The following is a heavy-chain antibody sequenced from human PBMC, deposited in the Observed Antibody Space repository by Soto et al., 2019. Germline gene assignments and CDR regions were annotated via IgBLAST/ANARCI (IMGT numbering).Heavy chain of an antibody. CDR3: ARVDYGDYGWYFDL. D-gene: IGHD4-17*01. CDR2: IYSGGTT. Sequence: EVQLVESGGGLIQPGGSLRLSCAASGFTVTNKYMTWVRQAPGKGLEWVSIIYSGGTTFYADSVKGRFTISRDNSKDILYLQPNSLIAEDTAVYYCARVDYGDYGWYFDLWGRGTLVTVSS. CDR1: GFTVTNKY. V-gene: IGHV3-53*01. J-gene: IGHJ2*01.